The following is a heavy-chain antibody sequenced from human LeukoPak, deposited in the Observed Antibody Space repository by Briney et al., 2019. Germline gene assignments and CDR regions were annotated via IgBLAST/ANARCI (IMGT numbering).Heavy chain of an antibody. CDR1: GGSISSYY. CDR2: IYYSGST. Sequence: SETLSLTCTVSGGSISSYYWSWIRQPPGKGLEWIGYIYYSGSTNYNPSLKSRVTISVDTSKNQFSLKLSSATAADTAVYYCARGPTMYYYDSSGYRDWYFDLWGRGTLVTVSS. D-gene: IGHD3-22*01. V-gene: IGHV4-59*01. CDR3: ARGPTMYYYDSSGYRDWYFDL. J-gene: IGHJ2*01.